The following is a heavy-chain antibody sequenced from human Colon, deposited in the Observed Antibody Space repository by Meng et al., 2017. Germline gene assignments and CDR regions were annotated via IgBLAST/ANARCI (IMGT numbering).Heavy chain of an antibody. D-gene: IGHD4-17*01. J-gene: IGHJ4*02. V-gene: IGHV3-7*01. CDR2: IKQDGSEK. CDR3: ARDLFLSGLRLAFDY. Sequence: GGSLRPSCVTSGFTFSTSWMSWVRPAPGVGLEVVANIKQDGSEKSYVDSVRGRFTISRNNAKNSLYLQMNSLRAEDTAVYYCARDLFLSGLRLAFDYWGQGTPVTVSS. CDR1: GFTFSTSW.